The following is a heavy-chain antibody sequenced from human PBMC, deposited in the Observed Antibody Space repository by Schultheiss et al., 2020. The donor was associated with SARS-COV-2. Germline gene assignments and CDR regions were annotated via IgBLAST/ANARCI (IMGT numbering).Heavy chain of an antibody. CDR2: IKSKTDGGTT. D-gene: IGHD4-11*01. J-gene: IGHJ4*02. CDR1: GFTFSSYA. Sequence: GGSLRLSCAASGFTFSSYAMSWVRQAPGKGLEWVGRIKSKTDGGTTDYAAPVKGRFTISRDDSKNTLYLQMNSLKTEDTAVYYCTTDPLDYRDRGVGYWGQGTLVTVSS. CDR3: TTDPLDYRDRGVGY. V-gene: IGHV3-15*01.